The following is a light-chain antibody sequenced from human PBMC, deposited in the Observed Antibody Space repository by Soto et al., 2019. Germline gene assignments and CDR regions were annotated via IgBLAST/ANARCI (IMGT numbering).Light chain of an antibody. V-gene: IGKV1-39*01. CDR3: QQSYSIPWT. CDR2: AAS. J-gene: IGKJ1*01. CDR1: QSISSY. Sequence: DIQMTQSPSSLSASVGDRVTITCRASQSISSYLNWYQQKLGKAPKLLIYAASSLQSGVPSRFSGSGSGTDFTLTISRLQPEDFATYYCQQSYSIPWTFGQGTKVEIK.